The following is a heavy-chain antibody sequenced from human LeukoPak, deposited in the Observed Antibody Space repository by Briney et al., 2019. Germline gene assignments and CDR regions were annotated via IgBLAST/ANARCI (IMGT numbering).Heavy chain of an antibody. D-gene: IGHD2-2*01. CDR1: GFTFSDYY. Sequence: PGGSLRLSCAASGFTFSDYYMSWIRQAPGKGLEWVSYISSSGSTIYYADSVKGRFTISRDNTKNSLYLQMNSLRAEDTAVYYCARAPIVVVPAARDGAFDIWGQGTMVTVSS. J-gene: IGHJ3*02. CDR3: ARAPIVVVPAARDGAFDI. CDR2: ISSSGSTI. V-gene: IGHV3-11*01.